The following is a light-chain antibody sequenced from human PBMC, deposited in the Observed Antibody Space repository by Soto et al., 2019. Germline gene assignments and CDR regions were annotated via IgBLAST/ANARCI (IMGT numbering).Light chain of an antibody. V-gene: IGKV1D-12*01. CDR1: QSISNY. CDR2: AAS. CDR3: QQAHIVPFN. J-gene: IGKJ5*01. Sequence: DIQMTQSPSSVSASVGDRVTITCRASQSISNYLAWYQHKPGKAPKLLIYAASALQSGVPLRFSGSGSGTDFTLTISSLQPEDFATYFFQQAHIVPFNFSQGTRLEI.